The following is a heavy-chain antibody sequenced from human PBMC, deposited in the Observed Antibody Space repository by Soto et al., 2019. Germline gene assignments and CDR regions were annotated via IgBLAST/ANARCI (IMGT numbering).Heavy chain of an antibody. J-gene: IGHJ5*02. Sequence: ASVKVSCKASGYTFTSYVISWVRQAPGQGLEWMGWISAYNGNTNYAQKLQGRVTMTTDTSTSTAYMELRSLRSDDTAVYYCARGNTLNCSSTSCYRRAYWFDPWGQGTLVTVSS. V-gene: IGHV1-18*01. CDR2: ISAYNGNT. CDR1: GYTFTSYV. CDR3: ARGNTLNCSSTSCYRRAYWFDP. D-gene: IGHD2-2*01.